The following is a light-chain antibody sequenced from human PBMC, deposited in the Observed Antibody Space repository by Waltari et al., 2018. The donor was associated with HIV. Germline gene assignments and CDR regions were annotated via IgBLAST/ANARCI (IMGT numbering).Light chain of an antibody. J-gene: IGKJ1*01. CDR2: AAS. CDR1: QNVSSSY. CDR3: QQYGSSPWT. V-gene: IGKV3-20*01. Sequence: EIVLTQSPGTLSLSPGDRATLSCRASQNVSSSYLAWYQQKSGQAPRLLIYAASARATASPDRFTGSGSGTDFTLTISRLEAEDFAVFYCQQYGSSPWTFGQGTKVEIK.